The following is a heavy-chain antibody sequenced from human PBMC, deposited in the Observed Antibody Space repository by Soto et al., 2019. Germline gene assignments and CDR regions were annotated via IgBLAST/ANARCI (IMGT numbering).Heavy chain of an antibody. Sequence: PSETRSLTCTFSRTSTSSYYWSWTRQPPGKGLEWIWYIYYSGSTNYNPSLKSRVTISVDTSKNQFSLKLSSVTAADTAVYYCATQGFLEWSLSGWFDPWGQGTLVTVSS. CDR2: IYYSGST. CDR1: RTSTSSYY. V-gene: IGHV4-59*08. J-gene: IGHJ5*02. D-gene: IGHD3-3*01. CDR3: ATQGFLEWSLSGWFDP.